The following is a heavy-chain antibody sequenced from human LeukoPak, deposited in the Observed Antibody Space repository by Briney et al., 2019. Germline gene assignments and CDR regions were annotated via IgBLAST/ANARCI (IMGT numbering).Heavy chain of an antibody. CDR1: GLTTYNNN. J-gene: IGHJ1*01. CDR2: IYCDRSP. V-gene: IGHV3-53*01. D-gene: IGHD3-22*01. Sequence: PVGCLRLSCAASGLTTYNNNMSWGRQTPGEGVEWVTNIYCDRSPYYPESVKGRFHISRDVSKDMSVLQMDSLRVEDTAIYYCARDSAFSSYYNWGQGTLDTVSS. CDR3: ARDSAFSSYYN.